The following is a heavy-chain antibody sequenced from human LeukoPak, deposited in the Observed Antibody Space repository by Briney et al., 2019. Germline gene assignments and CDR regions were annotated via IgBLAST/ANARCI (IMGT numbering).Heavy chain of an antibody. J-gene: IGHJ5*02. CDR3: ARGGDYGDYVDWFDP. CDR1: GYTFTGYY. CDR2: INPNSGGT. D-gene: IGHD4-17*01. V-gene: IGHV1-2*02. Sequence: ASVKVSCKASGYTFTGYYMHWVRQAPGQGLEWMGWINPNSGGTYYAQKFQGRVTMTRGTSISTAYMELSRLRSDDTAVYYCARGGDYGDYVDWFDPWGQGTLVTVSS.